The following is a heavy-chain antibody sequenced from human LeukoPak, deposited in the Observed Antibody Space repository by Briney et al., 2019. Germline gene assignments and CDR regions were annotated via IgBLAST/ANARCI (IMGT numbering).Heavy chain of an antibody. Sequence: PSETLSLTCTVSGGSISSSSYYWGWIRQSPGKGLEWIGSVYYTGSTQDNPSLKGRVTISEDTSKNQFSLKLTSVTAEDTAVYYCARQLGEGYNLVYWFDPWGQGTLVTVSS. CDR2: VYYTGST. J-gene: IGHJ5*02. CDR1: GGSISSSSYY. D-gene: IGHD5-24*01. V-gene: IGHV4-39*01. CDR3: ARQLGEGYNLVYWFDP.